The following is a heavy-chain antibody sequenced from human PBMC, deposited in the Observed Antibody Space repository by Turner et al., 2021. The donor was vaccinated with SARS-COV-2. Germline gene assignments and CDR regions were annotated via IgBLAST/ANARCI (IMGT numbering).Heavy chain of an antibody. D-gene: IGHD1-26*01. Sequence: QVQLQESGPGLVTPSETLSLTCTVSGGSISSYYWNWIRQPPGKGLEWIGYIYYSGSTNYNPSLKGRVTISVDTYKNQFSLKLTSVTAADTAVYYCATSLGRGYNWFDPWGQGTLVTVSS. V-gene: IGHV4-59*08. CDR1: GGSISSYY. CDR2: IYYSGST. J-gene: IGHJ5*02. CDR3: ATSLGRGYNWFDP.